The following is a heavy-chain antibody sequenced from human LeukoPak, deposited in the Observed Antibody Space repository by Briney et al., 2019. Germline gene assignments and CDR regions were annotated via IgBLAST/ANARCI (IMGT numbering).Heavy chain of an antibody. CDR1: GFTFSSYG. J-gene: IGHJ4*02. Sequence: PGGSLRLSCVASGFTFSSYGMHWVRQAPGKGLEWVAVIWYDGSNKYYADSVKGRFTISRDNSKNTLYLQMNSLRAEDTAVYYCARALGYYDSSGYYLGYWGQGTLVTVSS. CDR2: IWYDGSNK. CDR3: ARALGYYDSSGYYLGY. V-gene: IGHV3-33*01. D-gene: IGHD3-22*01.